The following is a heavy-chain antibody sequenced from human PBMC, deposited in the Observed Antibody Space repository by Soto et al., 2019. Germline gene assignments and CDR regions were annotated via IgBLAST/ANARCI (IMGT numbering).Heavy chain of an antibody. V-gene: IGHV3-23*01. CDR2: ISGSGGST. Sequence: GGSLRLSCAASGFTFSSYAMSWVRQAPGKGLEWVSAISGSGGSTYYADSVKGRFTISRDNSKNTLYLQMNSLRAEDTAVYYCAKGGGTTKTPYYYYGMDVWGQGTTVTVSS. CDR1: GFTFSSYA. D-gene: IGHD1-7*01. J-gene: IGHJ6*02. CDR3: AKGGGTTKTPYYYYGMDV.